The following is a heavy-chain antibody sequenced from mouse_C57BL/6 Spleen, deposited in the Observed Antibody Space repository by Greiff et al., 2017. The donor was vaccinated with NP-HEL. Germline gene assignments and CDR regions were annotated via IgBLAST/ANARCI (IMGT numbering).Heavy chain of an antibody. Sequence: EVQLQQSGPELMKPGASVKISCKASGYTFTDYYMNWVKQSHGKSLEWIGDINPNNGGTSYNQKFKGKATLTVDKSSSTAYMELRSLTSEDSAVYYCARLGGSSYEFAYWGQGTLVTVSA. CDR3: ARLGGSSYEFAY. CDR2: INPNNGGT. J-gene: IGHJ3*01. CDR1: GYTFTDYY. D-gene: IGHD1-1*01. V-gene: IGHV1-26*01.